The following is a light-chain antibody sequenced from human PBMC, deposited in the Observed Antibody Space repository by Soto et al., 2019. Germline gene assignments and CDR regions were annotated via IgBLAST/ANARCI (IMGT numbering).Light chain of an antibody. Sequence: QSVLTQPPSASGSPGQSVTISCTGTSSDVGGYNYVSWYQQHPGKAPKLLIYEVSKRPSGVPDRCSGSKSGNTASLTVSGLQAEDEADYYCSSYAGSTVVFGGGTQLTVL. CDR3: SSYAGSTVV. CDR1: SSDVGGYNY. V-gene: IGLV2-8*01. J-gene: IGLJ2*01. CDR2: EVS.